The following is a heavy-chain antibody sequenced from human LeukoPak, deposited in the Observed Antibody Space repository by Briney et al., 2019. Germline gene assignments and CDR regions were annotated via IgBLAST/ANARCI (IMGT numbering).Heavy chain of an antibody. J-gene: IGHJ6*02. D-gene: IGHD3-10*01. CDR3: ARETMVRGVINLLYYGMDV. Sequence: ASVTVSCKASGYTFTSYYMHWVRQAPGQGLEWMGIINPSGGSTSYAQKFQGRVTMTRDTSTSTVYMELSSLRSEDTAAYYCARETMVRGVINLLYYGMDVWGQGTTVTVSS. CDR2: INPSGGST. V-gene: IGHV1-46*01. CDR1: GYTFTSYY.